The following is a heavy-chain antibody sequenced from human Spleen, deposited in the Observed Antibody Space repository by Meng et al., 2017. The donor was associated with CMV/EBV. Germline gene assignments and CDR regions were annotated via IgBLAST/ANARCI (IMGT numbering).Heavy chain of an antibody. CDR3: ARELRELERDDYVWGRVDV. CDR1: GDSVSSNSAA. Sequence: SQTLSLTCAISGDSVSSNSAAWNWIRQSPSRGLEWLGRTYYRSKWYNDYAVSVKSRITINPDTSNNQFSLQLNSVTTEDTAVYYCARELRELERDDYVWGRVDVWGQGTTVTVSS. J-gene: IGHJ6*02. V-gene: IGHV6-1*01. D-gene: IGHD3-16*01. CDR2: TYYRSKWYN.